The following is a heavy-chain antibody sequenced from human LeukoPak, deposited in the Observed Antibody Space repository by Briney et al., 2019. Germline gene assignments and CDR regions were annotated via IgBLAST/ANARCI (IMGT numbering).Heavy chain of an antibody. D-gene: IGHD2-15*01. CDR3: ARDGRPVRGMDV. CDR1: GGSINTFNYY. V-gene: IGHV4-39*02. Sequence: SETLSLTCTVSGGSINTFNYYWGWIRQPPGKGLEWIGSIYYSGSTYYDASLKSRVTMSVDTSKNQFSLKLRSVTAADTAVYYCARDGRPVRGMDVWGQGTTVTVSS. CDR2: IYYSGST. J-gene: IGHJ6*02.